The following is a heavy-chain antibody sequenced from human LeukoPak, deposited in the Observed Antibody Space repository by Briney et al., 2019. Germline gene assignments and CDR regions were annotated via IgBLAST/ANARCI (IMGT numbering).Heavy chain of an antibody. CDR1: GGFISSHY. CDR3: AHGSAPYDFWSGYGYYFDY. CDR2: IYYSGNT. D-gene: IGHD3-3*01. V-gene: IGHV4-59*11. J-gene: IGHJ4*02. Sequence: SETLSLTCTVSGGFISSHYWSWIRQPPGKGLEWIGYIYYSGNTNYNPSLKSRVTISVDTSKNRFSLKLSYVTAADTAVYYCAHGSAPYDFWSGYGYYFDYWGQGTLVTVSS.